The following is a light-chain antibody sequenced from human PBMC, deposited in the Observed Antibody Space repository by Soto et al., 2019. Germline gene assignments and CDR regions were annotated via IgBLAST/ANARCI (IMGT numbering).Light chain of an antibody. Sequence: QSALTQPASVSGSPGQSITISCTGTSIDVGGYDYVSWYQIHPGKAPKLMVFEVSNRPSGVSYRFSGSKSGNTASLTISGLQAEDEADYFCSSYSLSTAYLFGNGTKVTVL. CDR3: SSYSLSTAYL. V-gene: IGLV2-14*01. J-gene: IGLJ1*01. CDR1: SIDVGGYDY. CDR2: EVS.